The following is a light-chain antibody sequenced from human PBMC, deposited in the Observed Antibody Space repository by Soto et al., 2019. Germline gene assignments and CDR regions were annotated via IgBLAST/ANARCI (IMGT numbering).Light chain of an antibody. V-gene: IGKV1-33*01. CDR3: QPYDNLPRT. J-gene: IGKJ4*01. Sequence: DIQMTQSPSSLSASVGDRVTITCQSSQDISNYLNWYQQKPGKAPKLLIYEASNLETGVPSRFSGSGSGTDFTFTISSLQPEDIATAYCQPYDNLPRTFGGGTKVEIK. CDR2: EAS. CDR1: QDISNY.